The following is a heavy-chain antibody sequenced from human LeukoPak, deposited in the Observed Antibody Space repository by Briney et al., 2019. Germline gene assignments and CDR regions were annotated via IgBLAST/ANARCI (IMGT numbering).Heavy chain of an antibody. CDR2: IYYSGST. CDR3: ARTGAAAGGVDY. Sequence: SETLSLTCTVSGVSVSSGSYYWRWVRQPPGKGLEWIGYIYYSGSTNYNPSLKSRVTISVDTSKNQFSLKLSSVTAADTAVYYCARTGAAAGGVDYWGQGTLVTVSS. CDR1: GVSVSSGSYY. V-gene: IGHV4-61*01. J-gene: IGHJ4*02. D-gene: IGHD6-13*01.